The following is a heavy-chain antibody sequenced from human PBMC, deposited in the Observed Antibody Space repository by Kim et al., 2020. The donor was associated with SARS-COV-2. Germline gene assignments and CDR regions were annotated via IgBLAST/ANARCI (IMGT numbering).Heavy chain of an antibody. CDR1: GFTFSNYG. CDR3: AGICGTTSCSDDY. V-gene: IGHV3-23*01. Sequence: GGSLRFSCAASGFTFSNYGVSWVRQAPGKGLEWVSAISFGGVTDYADSVRGRFTTSRDNPKSTVYLQMNSLRAEDTAVYYCAGICGTTSCSDDYWGQGTLVTVSS. D-gene: IGHD2-2*01. CDR2: ISFGGVT. J-gene: IGHJ4*02.